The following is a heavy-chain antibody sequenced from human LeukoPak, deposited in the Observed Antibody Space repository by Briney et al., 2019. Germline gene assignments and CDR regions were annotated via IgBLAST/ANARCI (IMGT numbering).Heavy chain of an antibody. D-gene: IGHD3-22*01. J-gene: IGHJ5*02. Sequence: ASVKVSCKASGYTFTSYAMHWVRQAPGQRLEWMGWINAGNGNTKYSQKFQGRVTMTRDMSTNTVYMELSSLRSEDTAVYYCARQGRSGSYSAFSWFDPWGQGTLVTVSS. V-gene: IGHV1-3*01. CDR3: ARQGRSGSYSAFSWFDP. CDR1: GYTFTSYA. CDR2: INAGNGNT.